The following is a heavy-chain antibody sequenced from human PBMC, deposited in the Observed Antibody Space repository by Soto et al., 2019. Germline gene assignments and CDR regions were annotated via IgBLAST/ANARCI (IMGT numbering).Heavy chain of an antibody. D-gene: IGHD2-15*01. Sequence: QVHLQGSGPGLVRPSETLSLTCTVSGGSFKSGSYYWSWIRQPPGKGLEWIGYVYHTGRTDYNPSLKSRVSISMDTSKNQFSLVLHSVTPADTAVYFCARDIDYFDSWGQGTLVTVS. CDR2: VYHTGRT. CDR1: GGSFKSGSYY. J-gene: IGHJ4*02. CDR3: ARDIDYFDS. V-gene: IGHV4-61*01.